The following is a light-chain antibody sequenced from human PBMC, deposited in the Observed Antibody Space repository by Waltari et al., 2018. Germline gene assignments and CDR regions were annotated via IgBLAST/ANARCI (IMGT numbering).Light chain of an antibody. V-gene: IGLV2-23*01. CDR3: CSYTGSSTSYG. J-gene: IGLJ1*01. CDR2: EAT. Sequence: QSALSQPASVSGSPGQSLTITCNGASTDLASYNLVAWYQHHPNRAPKLIIYEATKRPSGISHRFSGAKSGATASLRISGLQADDEADYYCCSYTGSSTSYGCGGGTKVTVL. CDR1: STDLASYNL.